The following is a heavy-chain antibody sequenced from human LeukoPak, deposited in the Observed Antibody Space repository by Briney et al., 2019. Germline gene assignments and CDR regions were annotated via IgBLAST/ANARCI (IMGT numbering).Heavy chain of an antibody. D-gene: IGHD6-13*01. Sequence: SETLSLTCTVSGGSISSGSYYWSWIRQPAGKGLEWIGRIYTSGSTNYNPSLKSRVTISVDTSKNQFSLKLSSVTAADTAVYYCARGIAAARYAFDIWGQGTMVTVSS. CDR2: IYTSGST. CDR1: GGSISSGSYY. J-gene: IGHJ3*02. V-gene: IGHV4-61*02. CDR3: ARGIAAARYAFDI.